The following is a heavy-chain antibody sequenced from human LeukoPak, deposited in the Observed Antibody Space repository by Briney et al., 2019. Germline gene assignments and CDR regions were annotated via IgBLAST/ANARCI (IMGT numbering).Heavy chain of an antibody. Sequence: SETLSLTCPVSGGSVSSARYYWRWPRHPPGKGLEGIGYVFDTGSTTYNPSLESRVTKSRSTSKNQFSLRLTSVTTADTAGYYFARRAKWGHLGGCDPWGQGTLVTVSS. V-gene: IGHV4-61*01. CDR3: ARRAKWGHLGGCDP. CDR1: GGSVSSARYY. CDR2: VFDTGST. J-gene: IGHJ5*02. D-gene: IGHD7-27*01.